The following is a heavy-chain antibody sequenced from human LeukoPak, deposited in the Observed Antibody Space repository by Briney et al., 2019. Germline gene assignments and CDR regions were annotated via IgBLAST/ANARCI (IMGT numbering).Heavy chain of an antibody. CDR2: IIPILGIA. J-gene: IGHJ6*03. D-gene: IGHD3-3*01. CDR1: GGTFSSYT. Sequence: GASVKASCKASGGTFSSYTISWVRQAPGQGLEWMGRIIPILGIANYAQKFQGRVTITADKSTSTAYMELSSLRSEDTAVYYCAVGRITIFGVVPLSYYMDVWGKGTTVTVSS. V-gene: IGHV1-69*02. CDR3: AVGRITIFGVVPLSYYMDV.